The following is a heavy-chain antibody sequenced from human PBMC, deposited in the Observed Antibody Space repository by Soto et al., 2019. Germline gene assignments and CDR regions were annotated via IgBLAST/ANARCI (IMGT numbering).Heavy chain of an antibody. CDR3: MRSYGDSYYFYYGMDV. Sequence: GESLKISCEGSGFIFIRYKIGWVRQMPWKGLEWMGIINPGNSDTTYSPSFQGQVTISADNSINTAYLQWSSLRASDTAMYYCMRSYGDSYYFYYGMDVWGQGTTVTVSS. V-gene: IGHV5-51*01. CDR2: INPGNSDT. CDR1: GFIFIRYK. D-gene: IGHD2-21*02. J-gene: IGHJ6*02.